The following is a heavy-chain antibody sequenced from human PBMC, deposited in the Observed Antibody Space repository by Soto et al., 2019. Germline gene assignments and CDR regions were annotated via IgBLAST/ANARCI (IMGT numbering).Heavy chain of an antibody. V-gene: IGHV4-30-4*01. CDR1: GGSISSGDYY. CDR2: IYYSGST. D-gene: IGHD4-17*01. J-gene: IGHJ6*02. Sequence: QVQLQESGPGLVKPSQTLSLTCTVSGGSISSGDYYWSWIRQPPGKGLEWIGYIYYSGSTYYNPPLKRRVTISVDTSKNQFSLKLSSVTAADTAVYYCARDPYGDYDLPPRTYGMDVWGQGTTVTVSS. CDR3: ARDPYGDYDLPPRTYGMDV.